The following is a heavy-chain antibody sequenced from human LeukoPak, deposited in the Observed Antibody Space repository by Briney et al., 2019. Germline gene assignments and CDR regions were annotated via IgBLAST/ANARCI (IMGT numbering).Heavy chain of an antibody. CDR3: ARGGALPSDYDYVWGSYPPKKPPYGMDA. D-gene: IGHD3-16*01. CDR2: IIPIFGTA. Sequence: SVKVSCKASGGTFSSYAISWVRQAPGQGLEWMGGIIPIFGTANYAQKFQGRVTITADESTSTAYMELSSLRSEDTAVYYCARGGALPSDYDYVWGSYPPKKPPYGMDAWAQGPRSPSP. J-gene: IGHJ6*02. CDR1: GGTFSSYA. V-gene: IGHV1-69*13.